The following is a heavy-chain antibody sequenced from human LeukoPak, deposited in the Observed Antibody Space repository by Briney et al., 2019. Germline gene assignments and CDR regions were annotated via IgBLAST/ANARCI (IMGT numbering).Heavy chain of an antibody. CDR3: VKAFYYYDSSGYYSAEYFQH. D-gene: IGHD3-22*01. Sequence: GGSLRLSCLASGFTFSSYAMHWVRQAPGKGLEYVSAISSNGGSTYYADSVKGRFTISRDNSKNTLYLQMSSLRAEDTAVYYCVKAFYYYDSSGYYSAEYFQHWGQGTLVTVSS. V-gene: IGHV3-64D*06. J-gene: IGHJ1*01. CDR1: GFTFSSYA. CDR2: ISSNGGST.